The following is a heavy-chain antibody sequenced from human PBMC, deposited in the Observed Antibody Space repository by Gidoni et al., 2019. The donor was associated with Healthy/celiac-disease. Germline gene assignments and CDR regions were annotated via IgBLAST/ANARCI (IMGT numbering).Heavy chain of an antibody. D-gene: IGHD6-19*01. V-gene: IGHV6-1*01. CDR1: GDSGSRKRAA. CDR2: TYYRSKWYN. CDR3: AREYSSGWYPALGWFDP. Sequence: QGKLKESGPGLVKAPQSLAQTCGIDGDSGSRKRAAWNWIRQSPSRGLEWLGRTYYRSKWYNDYAVSVKSRITINPDTSKNQFSLQLNSVTPEDTAVYYCAREYSSGWYPALGWFDPWGQGTLVTVSS. J-gene: IGHJ5*02.